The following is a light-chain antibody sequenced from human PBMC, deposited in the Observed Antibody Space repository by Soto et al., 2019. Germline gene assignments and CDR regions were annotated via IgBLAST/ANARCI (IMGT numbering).Light chain of an antibody. CDR3: HQYGISPF. CDR2: DAS. J-gene: IGKJ3*01. Sequence: ESVLTQSPATLSLSPGETATLSCGASQIVSGNYLAWYQQKPGLAPRLLIYDASTRATGIPDRFSGSGSGTDFPLTISRLEPEDFGVYYCHQYGISPFFGAGTKVDIK. V-gene: IGKV3D-20*01. CDR1: QIVSGNY.